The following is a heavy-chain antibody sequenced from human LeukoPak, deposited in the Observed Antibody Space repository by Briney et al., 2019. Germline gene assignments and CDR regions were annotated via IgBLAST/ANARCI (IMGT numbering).Heavy chain of an antibody. Sequence: SETLSLTCAVSGYSISSRYYWGWIRQPPGKGLEWIGSISHSGITHYNPSLKSRVTISIDTSKNQFSLKLSSVTAADTAVYYCARKYCSTTNCFAGKAFDIWGQGTMVTVSS. CDR1: GYSISSRYY. CDR3: ARKYCSTTNCFAGKAFDI. V-gene: IGHV4-38-2*01. CDR2: ISHSGIT. J-gene: IGHJ3*02. D-gene: IGHD2-2*01.